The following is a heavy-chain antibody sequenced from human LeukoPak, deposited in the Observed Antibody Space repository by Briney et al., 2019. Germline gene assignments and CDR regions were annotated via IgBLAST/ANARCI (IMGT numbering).Heavy chain of an antibody. CDR2: MNPNSGNT. Sequence: GASVKVSCKASGYTFTSYDINWVRQATGQGLEWMGWMNPNSGNTGYAQKFQGRVTMTRNTSISTAYMELSSLRSEDTAVYYCARAAHDYVRGSYRSRDVFDYWGQGTLVTVSS. J-gene: IGHJ4*02. D-gene: IGHD3-16*02. CDR3: ARAAHDYVRGSYRSRDVFDY. V-gene: IGHV1-8*01. CDR1: GYTFTSYD.